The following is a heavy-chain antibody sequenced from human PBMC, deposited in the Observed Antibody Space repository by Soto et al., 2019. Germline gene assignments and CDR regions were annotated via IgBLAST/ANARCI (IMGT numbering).Heavy chain of an antibody. CDR2: ISASNGDT. Sequence: QVQLVQSGAVMKKPGASVKVSCKASGYTFTSHGLSWVRQAPGQGLEWMGWISASNGDTNYAQKYQGRVTVTTDTSTSKGYMELRSLRSEDTAVYYCARMVRGSNIDYYHYMDVWGEGTTVTVSS. V-gene: IGHV1-18*01. D-gene: IGHD3-10*01. CDR3: ARMVRGSNIDYYHYMDV. J-gene: IGHJ6*03. CDR1: GYTFTSHG.